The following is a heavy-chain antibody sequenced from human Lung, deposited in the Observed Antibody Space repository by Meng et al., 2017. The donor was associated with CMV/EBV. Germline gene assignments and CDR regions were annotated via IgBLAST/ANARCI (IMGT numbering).Heavy chain of an antibody. J-gene: IGHJ4*02. CDR1: GDSIISANW. D-gene: IGHD2-21*01. V-gene: IGHV4-4*02. CDR2: MSHSGSS. Sequence: GSLGLXCVVSGDSIISANWWSWVRQPPGKGLEWIGEMSHSGSSNYDPSLKSRVSISIDKSKNHFSLNLISVTAADTAVYYCARHMALAGSRGFDSWGQGTXVTVSS. CDR3: ARHMALAGSRGFDS.